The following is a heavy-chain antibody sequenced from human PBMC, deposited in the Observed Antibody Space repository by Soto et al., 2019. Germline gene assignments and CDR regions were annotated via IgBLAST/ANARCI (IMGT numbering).Heavy chain of an antibody. CDR2: ITTSSSYI. V-gene: IGHV3-21*01. CDR3: AKGGWIQLRGVDY. CDR1: GFSFSSYS. D-gene: IGHD5-18*01. Sequence: EVQLVESGGSLVKPGGSLRLSCAASGFSFSSYSMNWVRQAPGKGLEWVASITTSSSYIQYADSVKGRFTISRDNAKNSLYLQMDSLRVEDTAVYYCAKGGWIQLRGVDYWGQGTLVTVSS. J-gene: IGHJ4*02.